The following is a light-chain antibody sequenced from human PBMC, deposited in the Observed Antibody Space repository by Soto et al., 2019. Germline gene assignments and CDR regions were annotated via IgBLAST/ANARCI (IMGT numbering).Light chain of an antibody. J-gene: IGLJ2*01. CDR3: TSYSSGSTHVI. CDR1: SSDIGDYDY. CDR2: DVN. Sequence: QSALTQPASVSGSPGQSITLSCTGTSSDIGDYDYVSWYQRHPGKAPKLIIYDVNNRPSGVSDCFSGSKSGNTASLTISGLQAEDEADYYCTSYSSGSTHVIFGGGTKVTVL. V-gene: IGLV2-14*03.